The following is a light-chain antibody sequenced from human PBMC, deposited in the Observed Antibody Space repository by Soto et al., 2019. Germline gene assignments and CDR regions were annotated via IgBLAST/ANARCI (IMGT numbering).Light chain of an antibody. CDR3: QQYNNLPVS. CDR1: QSVSSN. Sequence: EIVMTQSPATLSVSPGERATLSCRASQSVSSNLAWYQQKPGQAPRLLIYGASTRATGIPARFSGSRSGTEFTLTISSLQSEDFAVYYCQQYNNLPVSFGQGTKLEIK. V-gene: IGKV3-15*01. J-gene: IGKJ2*03. CDR2: GAS.